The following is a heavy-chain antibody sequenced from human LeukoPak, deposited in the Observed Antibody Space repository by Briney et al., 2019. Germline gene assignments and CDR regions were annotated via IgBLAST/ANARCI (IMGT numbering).Heavy chain of an antibody. CDR2: ISYARSTK. Sequence: PVWSLRPSCATSRFPPRSYAMYWVPQAPAPGVGWVAVISYARSTKYSADSVKRRFTISRDNSKNALYLQMNSLRADDTAVYYCARDREAYSKPMKDGAFDMWGQGTMVTVSS. J-gene: IGHJ3*02. D-gene: IGHD4-11*01. CDR1: RFPPRSYA. CDR3: ARDREAYSKPMKDGAFDM. V-gene: IGHV3-30*04.